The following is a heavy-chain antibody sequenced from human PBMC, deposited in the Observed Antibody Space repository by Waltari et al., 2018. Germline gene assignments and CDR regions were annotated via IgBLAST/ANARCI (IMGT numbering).Heavy chain of an antibody. CDR1: GFTFSSYA. Sequence: VQLVESGGGLVQPGGSLRLSCVASGFTFSSYAMSWVRQAPGKGLEWVSAISGSGGSTYYADSVKGRCNISRDNTKNTLYLQMNSMRAEDTAVYYCAKDHYDIPAWSDYWGQGNLVSVSS. CDR3: AKDHYDIPAWSDY. CDR2: ISGSGGST. V-gene: IGHV3-23*04. D-gene: IGHD3-9*01. J-gene: IGHJ4*02.